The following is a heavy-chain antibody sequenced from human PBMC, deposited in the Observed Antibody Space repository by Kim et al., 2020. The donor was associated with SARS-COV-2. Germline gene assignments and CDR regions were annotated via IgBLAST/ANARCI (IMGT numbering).Heavy chain of an antibody. V-gene: IGHV3-7*01. Sequence: GGSLRLSCAASGFTFSSYWMSWVRQAPGKGLEWVANIRQDGSEKYHVGSVEGRFTISRDNAKNSVYLQMSSLRAEDTAFYFCVREEGGAYYRYWGQGTL. CDR3: VREEGGAYYRY. D-gene: IGHD1-26*01. J-gene: IGHJ4*02. CDR2: IRQDGSEK. CDR1: GFTFSSYW.